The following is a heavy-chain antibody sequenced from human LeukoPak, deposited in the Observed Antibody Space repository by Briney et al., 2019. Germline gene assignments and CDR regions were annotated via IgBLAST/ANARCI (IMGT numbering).Heavy chain of an antibody. D-gene: IGHD6-13*01. J-gene: IGHJ4*02. Sequence: SETLSLTCTVSGGSISSSSYYWGWIRQPPGKGLEWVGTISHSGSTYYNPSLKCRVTVSVDTSKNQFSLKLSSVTAADTAVYYCARRRLAASALDYWGQGTLVTVSS. CDR2: ISHSGST. CDR1: GGSISSSSYY. CDR3: ARRRLAASALDY. V-gene: IGHV4-39*01.